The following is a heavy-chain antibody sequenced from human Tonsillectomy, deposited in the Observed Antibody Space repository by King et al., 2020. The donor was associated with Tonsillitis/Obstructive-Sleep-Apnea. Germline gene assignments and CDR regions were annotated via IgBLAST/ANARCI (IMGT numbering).Heavy chain of an antibody. Sequence: VQLVESGGGLVKPGGSLRLSCAASGFTFSSYSMNWVRQAPGKGLEWVSSISSSSSYIYYADSVKGRFTISRDNAKNALYLQMNTLRAEDTAVYYCARGTRIPLDYWGQGTLVTVSS. V-gene: IGHV3-21*01. CDR1: GFTFSSYS. CDR2: ISSSSSYI. CDR3: ARGTRIPLDY. J-gene: IGHJ4*02. D-gene: IGHD2/OR15-2a*01.